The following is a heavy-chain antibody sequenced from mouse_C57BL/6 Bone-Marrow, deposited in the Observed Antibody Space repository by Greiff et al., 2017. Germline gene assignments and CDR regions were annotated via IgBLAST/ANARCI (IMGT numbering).Heavy chain of an antibody. Sequence: VQLVESGPGLVAPSQSLSITCTVSGFSLTSYGVSWVRQPPGKGLEWLGVIWGDGSTTCHSDLISRLSISKDNAQSQVFLKRKSLQTDDTATYYCAKSYYSNYVGGDYAMDYWGQGTSVTVSS. V-gene: IGHV2-3*01. D-gene: IGHD2-5*01. CDR3: AKSYYSNYVGGDYAMDY. CDR1: GFSLTSYG. J-gene: IGHJ4*01. CDR2: IWGDGST.